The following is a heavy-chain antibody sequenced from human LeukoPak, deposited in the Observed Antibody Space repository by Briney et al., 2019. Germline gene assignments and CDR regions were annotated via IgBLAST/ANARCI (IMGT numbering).Heavy chain of an antibody. CDR3: ARVGSSGSILYFDY. V-gene: IGHV3-11*01. J-gene: IGHJ4*02. CDR1: GFTFSDYY. CDR2: ISSSGSTI. Sequence: GGSLRLSCAASGFTFSDYYMSWIRQAPGKGLEWVSYISSSGSTIYYADSVKGRFTISRDSAKNSLYLQMNSLRAEDTAVYYCARVGSSGSILYFDYWGQGTLVTVSS. D-gene: IGHD6-19*01.